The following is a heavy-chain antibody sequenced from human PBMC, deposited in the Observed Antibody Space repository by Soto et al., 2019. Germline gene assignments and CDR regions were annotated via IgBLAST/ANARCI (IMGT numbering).Heavy chain of an antibody. CDR2: IYYSGST. D-gene: IGHD2-2*01. CDR3: ARGIYQLLFDY. Sequence: QVQLQESGPGLVKPSETLSLTCTVSGGSVSSGSYYWSWIRQPPGKGLEWIGYIYYSGSTNYNPPLKSRVTISVDTSKNQFSLKLSSVTAADTAVYYCARGIYQLLFDYWGQGTLVTVSS. J-gene: IGHJ4*02. V-gene: IGHV4-61*01. CDR1: GGSVSSGSYY.